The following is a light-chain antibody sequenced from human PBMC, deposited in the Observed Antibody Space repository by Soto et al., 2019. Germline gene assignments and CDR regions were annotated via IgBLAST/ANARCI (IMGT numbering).Light chain of an antibody. CDR2: AAS. CDR1: QSISNS. V-gene: IGKV1-39*01. CDR3: QQSYSTPPWT. Sequence: DIQVTQSPSSLSASVGDRVTITCRASQSISNSLNWYQQKPGKAPKLLIYAASSLQGGVPSRFSGSGSGTDFTLTISSLQPEDFATYYCQQSYSTPPWTFGQGTKVDIK. J-gene: IGKJ1*01.